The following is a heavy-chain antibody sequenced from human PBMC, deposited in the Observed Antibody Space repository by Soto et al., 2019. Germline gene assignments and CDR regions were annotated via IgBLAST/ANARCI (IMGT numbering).Heavy chain of an antibody. CDR2: ISNSSSTI. V-gene: IGHV3-48*02. Sequence: GGSLRLSCAASGFTFSSYSMNWVRQAQGKGLEWVSYISNSSSTIYYADSVKGRFTISRDNAKNSLYLQMNSLRDEDTAVYYCARSLDDDYGDYAGVFYFDYWGQGTLVTVSS. D-gene: IGHD4-17*01. J-gene: IGHJ4*02. CDR3: ARSLDDDYGDYAGVFYFDY. CDR1: GFTFSSYS.